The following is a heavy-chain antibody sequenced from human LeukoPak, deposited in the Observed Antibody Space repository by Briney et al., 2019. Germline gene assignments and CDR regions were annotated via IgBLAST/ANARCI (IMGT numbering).Heavy chain of an antibody. V-gene: IGHV1-3*01. CDR1: GYTFTRYA. D-gene: IGHD6-13*01. J-gene: IGHJ5*02. CDR2: INAGNGHT. CDR3: VRGQAVGGTIWLDP. Sequence: GASVTVSCTASGYTFTRYAMHWVRQAPGQRLEWMAWINAGNGHTEYSQKFQGRVTITRDTSATTTYMELRSLRSEDMAVYYCVRGQAVGGTIWLDPWGQGTLVTVSS.